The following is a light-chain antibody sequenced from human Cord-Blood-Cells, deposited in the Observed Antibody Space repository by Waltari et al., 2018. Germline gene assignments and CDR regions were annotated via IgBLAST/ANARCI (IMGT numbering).Light chain of an antibody. CDR2: GAS. V-gene: IGKV3-20*01. J-gene: IGKJ3*01. CDR3: QQYGSSIFT. CDR1: QSVSSSY. Sequence: EIVLTQSPAILSLSPGERATLPCRASQSVSSSYLAWYQQKPGQAPRLLIYGASSRATGIPDRFSGSGSGTDFTLTISRLEPEDFAVYYCQQYGSSIFTFGPGTKVDIK.